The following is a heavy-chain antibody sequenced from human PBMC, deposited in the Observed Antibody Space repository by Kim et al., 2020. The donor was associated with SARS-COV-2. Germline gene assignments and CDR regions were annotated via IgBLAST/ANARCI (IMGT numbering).Heavy chain of an antibody. CDR3: VKDLTPGGADV. V-gene: IGHV3-9*01. J-gene: IGHJ6*02. CDR2: IMWKSCDT. CDR1: GINFDDHA. Sequence: GGSLRLSCAVSGINFDDHAMHWVRQAPEKGPEWVSGIMWKSCDTGYADSVKGRFTISRDKAKNSLYLQVNSLRFEDTALYYCVKDLTPGGADVWGQGTTVIVSS. D-gene: IGHD4-17*01.